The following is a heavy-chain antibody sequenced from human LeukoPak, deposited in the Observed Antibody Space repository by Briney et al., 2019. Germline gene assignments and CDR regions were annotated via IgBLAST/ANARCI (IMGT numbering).Heavy chain of an antibody. CDR2: IFPSGST. V-gene: IGHV4-4*07. CDR1: GGSMNNYY. CDR3: ARGEGSVTGDYFDY. J-gene: IGHJ4*02. Sequence: PSESLSLTCTVSGGSMNNYYWSWIRQPAGKGLEWLGRIFPSGSTTYNPSLKSRLTMSVDTSKNQLSLRLSSVTAADTAVFYCARGEGSVTGDYFDYWGQGGLVTVSS. D-gene: IGHD6-19*01.